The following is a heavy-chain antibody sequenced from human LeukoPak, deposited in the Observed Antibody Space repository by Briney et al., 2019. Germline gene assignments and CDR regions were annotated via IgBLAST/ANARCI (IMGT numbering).Heavy chain of an antibody. J-gene: IGHJ4*02. CDR1: GFTFSSYG. V-gene: IGHV3-30*03. D-gene: IGHD4-17*01. CDR3: ARRGESTTYGDYRFDY. CDR2: ISYDGSNK. Sequence: GGSLRLSCAASGFTFSSYGMHWVRQAPGKGLEWVAVISYDGSNKYYADSVKGRFTISRDNSKNTLYLQMNSLRAEDTAVYYCARRGESTTYGDYRFDYWGQGTLVAVSS.